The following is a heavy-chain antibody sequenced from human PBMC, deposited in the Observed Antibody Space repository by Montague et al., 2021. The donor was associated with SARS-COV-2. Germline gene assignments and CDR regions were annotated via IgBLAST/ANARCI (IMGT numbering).Heavy chain of an antibody. V-gene: IGHV4-59*02. D-gene: IGHD1-14*01. CDR2: FYIVGST. Sequence: SETLSLTCTVSGASVGSSDWGWIRQSPGKGLEWIGYFYIVGSTDYNPSLKSRATISRDTPKNQFSLKVRSVTAADTAVYYCARETMTADAFDIWGQGTMVTVSS. CDR1: GASVGSSD. CDR3: ARETMTADAFDI. J-gene: IGHJ3*02.